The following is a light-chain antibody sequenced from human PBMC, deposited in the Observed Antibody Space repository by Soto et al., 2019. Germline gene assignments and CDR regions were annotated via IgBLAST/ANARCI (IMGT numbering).Light chain of an antibody. Sequence: QSALTQPPSASGSPGQSVTISCTGSSSDVGGYEYVSWYQQHPGKAPKLIIYEVIKRPSGVPDRFSGSKSGNTASLTVSGLQAEDEADYYCCSYAGSSTYVFGTGTKVTVL. J-gene: IGLJ1*01. CDR2: EVI. V-gene: IGLV2-8*01. CDR3: CSYAGSSTYV. CDR1: SSDVGGYEY.